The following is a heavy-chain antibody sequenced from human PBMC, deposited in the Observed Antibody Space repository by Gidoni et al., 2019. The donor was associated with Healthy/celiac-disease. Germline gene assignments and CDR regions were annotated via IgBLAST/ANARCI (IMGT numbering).Heavy chain of an antibody. D-gene: IGHD6-19*01. CDR3: ARLGSARIAVAGSFDY. V-gene: IGHV5-51*03. CDR2: IYPGDSDT. Sequence: EVQLVQSGAEVKTPGEPLKISCKGSGYSFTSYWIGWVRQMPGKGLEWMGIIYPGDSDTRYSPSFQGQVTISADKSISTAYLQWSSLKASDTAMYYCARLGSARIAVAGSFDYWGQGTLVTVSS. J-gene: IGHJ4*02. CDR1: GYSFTSYW.